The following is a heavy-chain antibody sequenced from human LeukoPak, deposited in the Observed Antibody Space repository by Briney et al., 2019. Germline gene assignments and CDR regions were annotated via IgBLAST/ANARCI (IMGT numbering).Heavy chain of an antibody. CDR3: ARASDNHYYYYYYMDV. V-gene: IGHV5-51*01. Sequence: GESLKISCKGSGYSFTSYWIGWVRQMPGKGLEWMGIIYPGDSGTRYSPSFQGQVTISADKSISTAYLQWSSLKASDTAMYYCARASDNHYYYYYYMDVWGKGTTVTVSS. D-gene: IGHD1-14*01. CDR1: GYSFTSYW. J-gene: IGHJ6*03. CDR2: IYPGDSGT.